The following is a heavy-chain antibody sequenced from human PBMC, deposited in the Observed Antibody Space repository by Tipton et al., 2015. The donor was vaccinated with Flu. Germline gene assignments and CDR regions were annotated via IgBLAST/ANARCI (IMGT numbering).Heavy chain of an antibody. Sequence: TLSLTCTVSGYSISSRYYWGWIRQPPGKGLEWIGSIYYSGSTYFNPSLKSRVSISVDTSKNQFSLRLSSVTAADTAVYSCASRPYYDRSGSFVGAFDIWGQGTVVTVSS. D-gene: IGHD3-22*01. V-gene: IGHV4-38-2*02. CDR2: IYYSGST. CDR3: ASRPYYDRSGSFVGAFDI. J-gene: IGHJ3*02. CDR1: GYSISSRYY.